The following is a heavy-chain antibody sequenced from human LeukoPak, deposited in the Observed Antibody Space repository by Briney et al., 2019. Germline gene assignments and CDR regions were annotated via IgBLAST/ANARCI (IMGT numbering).Heavy chain of an antibody. V-gene: IGHV1-8*03. Sequence: ASVKVSCKASGYTFTSYDINWVRQATGQGLEWMGWMNPKSGNTGYAQKFQGRVSITRDTSISTAYMEPGSLRSDDTAVYYCARALCDSSRCEYYAYMDVWGEGTTVTVSS. CDR2: MNPKSGNT. CDR3: ARALCDSSRCEYYAYMDV. J-gene: IGHJ6*03. D-gene: IGHD3-3*01. CDR1: GYTFTSYD.